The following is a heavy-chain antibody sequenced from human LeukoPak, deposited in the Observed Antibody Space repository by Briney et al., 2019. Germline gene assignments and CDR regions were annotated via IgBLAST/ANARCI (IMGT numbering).Heavy chain of an antibody. CDR2: VYYTGST. Sequence: SEALSLTCTVSGGSISSYYWTWIRQAPGKGLEWIGNVYYTGSTSYTPSLKSRVTISVDASKNHFSLRLTSVTAADTAVYYCARYLSSGLDYWGQGTLVTVSS. D-gene: IGHD3-22*01. V-gene: IGHV4-59*01. J-gene: IGHJ4*02. CDR3: ARYLSSGLDY. CDR1: GGSISSYY.